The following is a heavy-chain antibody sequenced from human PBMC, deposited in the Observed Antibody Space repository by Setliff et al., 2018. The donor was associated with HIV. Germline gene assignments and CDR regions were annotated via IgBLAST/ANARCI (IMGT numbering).Heavy chain of an antibody. Sequence: LRLSCAASGFTFSNAWMTWVRQGPGKGLEWVGRIKSEFDGGTTDYAATVRGRFTFSRDDSKDTLYLQMNSLKIEDTGTYYCVTDEKVAFDVWGQGTEVTVSS. V-gene: IGHV3-15*01. CDR2: IKSEFDGGTT. CDR1: GFTFSNAW. J-gene: IGHJ3*01. CDR3: VTDEKVAFDV.